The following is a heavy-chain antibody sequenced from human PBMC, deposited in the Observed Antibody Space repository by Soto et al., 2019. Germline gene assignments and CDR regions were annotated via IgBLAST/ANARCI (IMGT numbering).Heavy chain of an antibody. CDR3: AQDLD. J-gene: IGHJ3*02. CDR2: ISQDARKK. V-gene: IGHV3-30*18. Sequence: WIRKAPGSGLKWVALISQDARKKHYLASVEGRFTISRDNSKNTLFLQMDSLRPEDTAVYYCAQDLD.